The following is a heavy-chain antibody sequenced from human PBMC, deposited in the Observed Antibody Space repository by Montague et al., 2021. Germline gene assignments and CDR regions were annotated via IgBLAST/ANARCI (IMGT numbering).Heavy chain of an antibody. CDR2: IHHSGTT. V-gene: IGHV4-4*02. CDR3: VVTPSLYYHGMDV. D-gene: IGHD4-23*01. CDR1: GDSVSSTNW. J-gene: IGHJ6*02. Sequence: SETLSLTCAVSGDSVSSTNWWSWVRQPPGKGLEWIGEIHHSGTTNYNPSLKSRVSVSLDKSKNQFSLKLSSVTAADTAVYYGVVTPSLYYHGMDVWGQGTTVTVSS.